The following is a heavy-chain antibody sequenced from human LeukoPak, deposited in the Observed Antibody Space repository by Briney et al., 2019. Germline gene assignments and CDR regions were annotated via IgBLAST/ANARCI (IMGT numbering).Heavy chain of an antibody. CDR2: ISSSSSYI. D-gene: IGHD2-2*01. J-gene: IGHJ6*03. V-gene: IGHV3-21*01. CDR1: GFTFSSYS. Sequence: PGGSLRLSCAASGFTFSSYSMNWVRQAPGKGLEWVSSISSSSSYIYYADSVKGRFAISRDNAKNSLYLQMNSLRAEDTAVYYCARGIVVPAAEGGYYYYMDVWGKGTTVTVSS. CDR3: ARGIVVPAAEGGYYYYMDV.